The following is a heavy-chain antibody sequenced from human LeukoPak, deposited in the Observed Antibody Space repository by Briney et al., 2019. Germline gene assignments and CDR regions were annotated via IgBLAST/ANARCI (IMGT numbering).Heavy chain of an antibody. V-gene: IGHV4-4*07. J-gene: IGHJ4*02. D-gene: IGHD4-23*01. CDR3: ARHILRWFIDY. CDR1: GGSISSYY. Sequence: SETPSLTCTVPGGSISSYYWSWIRQPAGKGLEWIGRIYTSGSTNYNPSLKSRVTMSVDTSKNQFSLKLSSVTAADTAVYYCARHILRWFIDYWGQGTLVTVSS. CDR2: IYTSGST.